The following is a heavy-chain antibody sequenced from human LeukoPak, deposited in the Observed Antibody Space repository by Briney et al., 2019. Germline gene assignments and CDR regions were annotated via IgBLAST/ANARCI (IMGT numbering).Heavy chain of an antibody. CDR2: IYYSGST. CDR3: ARGSPPDGYKWALKSYYFDY. V-gene: IGHV4-39*07. CDR1: GGSISSSSYY. Sequence: SETLSLTCTVSGGSISSSSYYWGWIRQPPGKGLEWIGSIYYSGSTYYNPSLKSRVTISVDTSKNQFSLKLSSVTAADTAVYYCARGSPPDGYKWALKSYYFDYWGQGTLVTVSS. D-gene: IGHD5-24*01. J-gene: IGHJ4*02.